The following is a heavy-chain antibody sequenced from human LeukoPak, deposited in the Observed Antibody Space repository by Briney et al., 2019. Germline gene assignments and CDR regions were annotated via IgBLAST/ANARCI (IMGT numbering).Heavy chain of an antibody. Sequence: GGSLRLSCAASGFTVSSNYMSWVRQAPGKGLEWVSVIYSGGSTYYADSVKGRFTISRDNSKNTLYLQMNSLRAEDTAVYYCAREGVSSGYYYDYWGQGTLVTVSS. V-gene: IGHV3-66*01. CDR2: IYSGGST. D-gene: IGHD3-22*01. CDR1: GFTVSSNY. J-gene: IGHJ4*02. CDR3: AREGVSSGYYYDY.